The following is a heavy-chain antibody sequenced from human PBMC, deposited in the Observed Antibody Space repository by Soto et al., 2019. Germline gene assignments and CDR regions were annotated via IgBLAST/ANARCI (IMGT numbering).Heavy chain of an antibody. V-gene: IGHV1-69*02. D-gene: IGHD2-21*01. CDR2: IIPMLGIR. Sequence: QVQLVQSGAEVKKPGSSVKVSCKDSGGTFSTYSMFWVRQAPGQGLEWMGRIIPMLGIRNYAQRFQDRVTITADTAAATAHRELSSLRSEDTALYYCSIGSWSGEVFDIWSQGTMVTVPS. CDR1: GGTFSTYS. CDR3: SIGSWSGEVFDI. J-gene: IGHJ3*02.